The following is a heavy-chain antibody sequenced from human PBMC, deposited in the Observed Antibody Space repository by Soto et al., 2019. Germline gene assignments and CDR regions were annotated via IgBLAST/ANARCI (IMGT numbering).Heavy chain of an antibody. V-gene: IGHV4-30-4*01. CDR2: ISYSGST. CDR1: GGSISSGNYY. Sequence: SETLSLTCTVSGGSISSGNYYWSWIRQPPGKGLEWIGFISYSGSTYYNASLKSRFTISVDTSKNQFSLNLSFVTAADTAVYYCAAGGGLPRYYWGQGTLVTVSS. J-gene: IGHJ4*02. D-gene: IGHD5-12*01. CDR3: AAGGGLPRYY.